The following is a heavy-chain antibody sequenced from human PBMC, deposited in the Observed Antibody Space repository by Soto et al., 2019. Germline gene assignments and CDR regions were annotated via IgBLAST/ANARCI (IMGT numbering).Heavy chain of an antibody. Sequence: GGSLRLSCAASGFTFSSYWMSWVRQAPGKGLEWVANIKQDGSEKYYVDSVKGRFTISRDNAKNSLYLQMNSLRAEDTAVYYCARENWEYYYYYGMDVWGQGTTVTVSS. J-gene: IGHJ6*02. D-gene: IGHD7-27*01. V-gene: IGHV3-7*01. CDR1: GFTFSSYW. CDR3: ARENWEYYYYYGMDV. CDR2: IKQDGSEK.